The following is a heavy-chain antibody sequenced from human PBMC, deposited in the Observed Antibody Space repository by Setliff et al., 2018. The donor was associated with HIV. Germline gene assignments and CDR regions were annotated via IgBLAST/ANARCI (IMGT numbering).Heavy chain of an antibody. V-gene: IGHV1-3*01. CDR3: ARRLAPYYNFWSGYSGWFDP. D-gene: IGHD3-3*01. J-gene: IGHJ5*02. CDR1: GYTFTSYA. Sequence: ASVKVSCKASGYTFTSYAMHWVRQAPGQRLEWMGWINAGNGNTKYSQKFQGRVTITRDTSASTAYMEVSSLRSEDTAVYYCARRLAPYYNFWSGYSGWFDPWGQGTLVTVSS. CDR2: INAGNGNT.